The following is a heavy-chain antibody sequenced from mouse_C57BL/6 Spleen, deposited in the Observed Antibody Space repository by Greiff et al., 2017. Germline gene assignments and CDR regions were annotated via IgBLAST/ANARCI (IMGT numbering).Heavy chain of an antibody. Sequence: QVQLQQSGAELVRPGASVTLSCKASGYTFTDYEMHWVKQTPVHGLDWIGAIDPETGGTAYNQKFKGKAILTADKSSSTAYMELRSLTSEDSAVYYCTRERSYYAMDYWGQGTSVTVSS. CDR2: IDPETGGT. J-gene: IGHJ4*01. CDR1: GYTFTDYE. V-gene: IGHV1-15*01. CDR3: TRERSYYAMDY.